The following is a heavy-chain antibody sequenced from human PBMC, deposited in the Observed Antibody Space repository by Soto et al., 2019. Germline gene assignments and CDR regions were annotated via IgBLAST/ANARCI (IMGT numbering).Heavy chain of an antibody. CDR2: LTETGGST. D-gene: IGHD3-16*01. CDR3: AKIKGAITFLHFDT. V-gene: IGHV3-23*01. J-gene: IGHJ4*02. CDR1: TSKFKDYA. Sequence: GGSLRLSCVGSTSKFKDYAMAWVRQAPGKGLEWVSALTETGGSTYYAASVKGRFTISRDNSRNTVYLQMDRLRVADTAVYYCAKIKGAITFLHFDTWGQGTQVTVSS.